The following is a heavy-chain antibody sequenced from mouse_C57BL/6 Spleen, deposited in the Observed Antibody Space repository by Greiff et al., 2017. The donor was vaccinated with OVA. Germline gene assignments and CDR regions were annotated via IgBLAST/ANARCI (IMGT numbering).Heavy chain of an antibody. CDR3: ARGGDWDFDY. J-gene: IGHJ2*01. D-gene: IGHD4-1*01. Sequence: EVKLVESGPELVKPGASVKMSCKASGYTFTDYNMHWVKQSHGKSLEWIGYINPNNGGTSYNQKFKGKATLTVNKSSSTAYMELRSLTSEDSAVYYCARGGDWDFDYWGQGTTLTVSS. V-gene: IGHV1-22*01. CDR1: GYTFTDYN. CDR2: INPNNGGT.